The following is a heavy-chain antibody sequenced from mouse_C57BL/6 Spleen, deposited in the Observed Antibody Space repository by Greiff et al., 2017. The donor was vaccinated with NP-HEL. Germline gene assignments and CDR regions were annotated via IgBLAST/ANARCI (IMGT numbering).Heavy chain of an antibody. Sequence: VQLQQPGAELVKPGASVKLSCKASGYTFTSYWMHWVKQRPGQGLEWIGMIHPNSGSTNYNEKFKSKATLTVDKSSSTAYMQLSSLTSEDSAVYYCARGGYDSYYFDYWGQGTTLTVSS. D-gene: IGHD2-2*01. J-gene: IGHJ2*01. CDR2: IHPNSGST. CDR1: GYTFTSYW. CDR3: ARGGYDSYYFDY. V-gene: IGHV1-64*01.